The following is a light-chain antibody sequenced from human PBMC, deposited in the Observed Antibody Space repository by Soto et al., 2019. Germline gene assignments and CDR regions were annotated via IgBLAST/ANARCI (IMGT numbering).Light chain of an antibody. J-gene: IGLJ3*02. V-gene: IGLV3-21*02. CDR2: DDS. Sequence: SYELTQPPSVSVAPRQTARVTCGGDNIGSKTVHWYQQRPGQAPVLVVYDDSGRPSGIPARFSGSNSGNTATLTISRVEAGDEADYYCQVWDSTSDHMVFGGGTQLTVL. CDR1: NIGSKT. CDR3: QVWDSTSDHMV.